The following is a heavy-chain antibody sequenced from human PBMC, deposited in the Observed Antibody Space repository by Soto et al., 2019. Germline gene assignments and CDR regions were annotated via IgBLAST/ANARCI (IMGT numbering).Heavy chain of an antibody. V-gene: IGHV4-30-4*08. CDR1: GGSISSGGYY. CDR2: IYYSGST. J-gene: IGHJ3*02. Sequence: SETLSLTCTVSGGSISSGGYYWSWIRQHPGKGLEWIGYIYYSGSTYYNPSLKSRVTISVDTSKNQFSLKLSSVTAADTAVYYCARGVTMIVVVRPAFDIWGQGTMVTVSS. D-gene: IGHD3-22*01. CDR3: ARGVTMIVVVRPAFDI.